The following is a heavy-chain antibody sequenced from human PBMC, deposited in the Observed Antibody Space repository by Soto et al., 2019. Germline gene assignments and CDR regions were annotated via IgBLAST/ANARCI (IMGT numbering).Heavy chain of an antibody. CDR3: ARLDTAMVHYYYYGMDV. D-gene: IGHD5-18*01. Sequence: GASVKVSCKASGYTFTSYYMHWVRQAPGQGLKWMGIINPSGGSTSYAQKFQGRVTMTRDTSTSTVYMELSSLRSEDTAVYYCARLDTAMVHYYYYGMDVWGQGTTVTVSS. CDR2: INPSGGST. V-gene: IGHV1-46*03. J-gene: IGHJ6*02. CDR1: GYTFTSYY.